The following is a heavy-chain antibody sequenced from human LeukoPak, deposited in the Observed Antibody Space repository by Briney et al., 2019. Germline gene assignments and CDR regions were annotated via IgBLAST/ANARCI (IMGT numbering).Heavy chain of an antibody. Sequence: ASVKVSCKAPGYTFTGYYMHWVRQAPGQGLEWMGWINPNSGGTNYAQKFQGRVTMTRDTSISTVYMELTSLRSDDTAVYYCARVDRALDYWGQGTLVTVSS. J-gene: IGHJ4*02. CDR3: ARVDRALDY. CDR2: INPNSGGT. V-gene: IGHV1-2*02. CDR1: GYTFTGYY.